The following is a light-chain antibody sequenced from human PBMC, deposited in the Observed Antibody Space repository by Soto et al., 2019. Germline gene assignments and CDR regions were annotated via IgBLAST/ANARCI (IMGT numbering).Light chain of an antibody. CDR3: QQYGSSPPVT. V-gene: IGKV3-20*01. J-gene: IGKJ3*01. CDR2: GAS. CDR1: QSVTGSY. Sequence: EIVLTQSPGTLSLSPGERATLSCRASQSVTGSYLAWYQQKPGQAPRLLIYGASSRASGIPDRFSGSVSGTDFTHTISRLEPEDFAVYYCQQYGSSPPVTFGPGTKVDIK.